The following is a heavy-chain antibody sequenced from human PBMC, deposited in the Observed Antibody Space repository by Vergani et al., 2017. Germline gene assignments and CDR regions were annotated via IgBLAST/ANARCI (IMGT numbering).Heavy chain of an antibody. CDR1: GYSINGGYY. Sequence: QVQLQESGPGLVKPSETLSLTCAVPGYSINGGYYWGWIRQPPSKGLEWIGSKYHSGSTYYKPSLKSRVTISVDTSKHQFSLKLSSVTAADTAVYYCARLGYCSSTSCYEGGYWGQGTLVTVSS. CDR2: KYHSGST. J-gene: IGHJ4*02. CDR3: ARLGYCSSTSCYEGGY. D-gene: IGHD2-2*01. V-gene: IGHV4-38-2*01.